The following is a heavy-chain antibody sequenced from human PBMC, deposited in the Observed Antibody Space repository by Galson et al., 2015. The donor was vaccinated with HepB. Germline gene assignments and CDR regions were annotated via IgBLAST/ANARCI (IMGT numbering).Heavy chain of an antibody. CDR1: GFTFSSYA. D-gene: IGHD6-19*01. Sequence: SLRLSCAASGFTFSSYAMSWVRQAPGKGLEWVSIIYSGGNTYYADSVKGRFTISRDNSKNTLYLQMNSLRAEDTAVYYCAREASSSGWCYMDYWGQGTLVTVSS. CDR3: AREASSSGWCYMDY. J-gene: IGHJ4*02. CDR2: IYSGGNT. V-gene: IGHV3-23*03.